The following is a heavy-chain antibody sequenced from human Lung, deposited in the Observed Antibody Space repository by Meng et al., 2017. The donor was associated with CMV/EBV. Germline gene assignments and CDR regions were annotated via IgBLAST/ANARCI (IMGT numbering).Heavy chain of an antibody. CDR2: IDDSGST. V-gene: IGHV4-4*02. Sequence: VTRQGSGPGFVKASGALSLTCGVAGFSISSNIRWTWVRQPPGKGLEWIGDIDDSGSTNYNPSLNSRISISLDKSKNHFSLKVNSVTAADTAVYYCARGKQDAWELLAYWGQGALVTVSS. CDR1: GFSISSNIR. CDR3: ARGKQDAWELLAY. J-gene: IGHJ4*02. D-gene: IGHD1-26*01.